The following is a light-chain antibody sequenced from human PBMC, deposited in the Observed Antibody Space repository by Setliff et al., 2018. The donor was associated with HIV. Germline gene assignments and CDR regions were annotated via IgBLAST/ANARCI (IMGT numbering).Light chain of an antibody. CDR2: EVS. Sequence: QSALTQPASVSGSPGQSITISRTGTSNDFGSYDYVSWYQHQPGKVPKLMIYEVSNRPSGVSDRFSGSKSGNTASLTISGLQTEDEADYYCSSFTSSSSYVFGTGTKVTVL. CDR3: SSFTSSSSYV. J-gene: IGLJ1*01. V-gene: IGLV2-14*01. CDR1: SNDFGSYDY.